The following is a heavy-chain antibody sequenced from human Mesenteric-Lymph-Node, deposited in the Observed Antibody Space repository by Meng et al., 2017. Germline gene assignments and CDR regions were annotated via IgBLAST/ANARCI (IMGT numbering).Heavy chain of an antibody. D-gene: IGHD2-15*01. J-gene: IGHJ6*02. CDR2: INSDGSST. V-gene: IGHV3-74*01. CDR1: GFTFSSYW. CDR3: ARGRGYCSGGSCYDYYYYGMDV. Sequence: GESLKISCAASGFTFSSYWMHWVRQAPGKGLVWVSRINSDGSSTSYADSVKGRFTISRDNAKNTLYLQMNSLRAEDTAVYHCARGRGYCSGGSCYDYYYYGMDVWGQGTTVTVSS.